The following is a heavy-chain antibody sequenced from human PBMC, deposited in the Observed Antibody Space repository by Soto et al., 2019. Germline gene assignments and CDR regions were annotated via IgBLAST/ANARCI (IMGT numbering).Heavy chain of an antibody. CDR1: GGYVSGGVYY. Sequence: QVQRQESGPGLLRPSQTLSLTCTVSGGYVSGGVYYWNWIRQHPEKGLEWIGYIYYSGSTYYNPSLRSRVTISADTSKNQFSLKLSSVTVADTAVYYCARSSVAGAGYFQHWGQGTQVIVSS. V-gene: IGHV4-31*03. CDR3: ARSSVAGAGYFQH. D-gene: IGHD6-19*01. J-gene: IGHJ1*01. CDR2: IYYSGST.